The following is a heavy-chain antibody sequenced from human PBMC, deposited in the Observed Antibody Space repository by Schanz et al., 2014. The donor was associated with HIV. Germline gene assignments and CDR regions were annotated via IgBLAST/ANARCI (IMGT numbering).Heavy chain of an antibody. CDR3: ARDGSSGWQDPFDY. J-gene: IGHJ4*02. CDR1: GFTFSNFA. CDR2: IWYDGSYK. V-gene: IGHV3-33*01. Sequence: QVQLVESGGGVVQPGRSLRLSCAASGFTFSNFAMHWVRQAPGKGLEWAAVIWYDGSYKYYADSVKGRFTISRDNSKNTLYLQMNSLRAEDTAVYYCARDGSSGWQDPFDYWGQGTLVTVSS. D-gene: IGHD6-19*01.